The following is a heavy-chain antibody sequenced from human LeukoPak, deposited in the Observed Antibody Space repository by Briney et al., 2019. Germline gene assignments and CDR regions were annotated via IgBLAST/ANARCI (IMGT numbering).Heavy chain of an antibody. CDR3: AKVVGIWIGEMFDAFDV. J-gene: IGHJ3*01. D-gene: IGHD3-10*01. Sequence: GGSLRLSCAASGFTFRSYVMNWVRQAPGKGLEWVSAISHSGDRTYYADSVKGRFTISRDNSKDILYLQMNGLRAEDTALYYCAKVVGIWIGEMFDAFDVWGHGTMVAVSS. CDR2: ISHSGDRT. V-gene: IGHV3-23*01. CDR1: GFTFRSYV.